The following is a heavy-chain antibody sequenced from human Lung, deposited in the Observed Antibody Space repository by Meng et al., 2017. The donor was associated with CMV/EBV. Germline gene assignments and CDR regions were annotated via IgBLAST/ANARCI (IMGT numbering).Heavy chain of an antibody. V-gene: IGHV1-69*05. J-gene: IGHJ4*02. Sequence: SCRPSGGPFSGSGFSWMRQAPGQGLEWMGGIIPILGTANYAQKFQGRVTITTDESTSTAYMELSSLSSEDTAVYYCARGDSSWYRLDYWGQGTLVTVSS. CDR2: IIPILGTA. CDR3: ARGDSSWYRLDY. D-gene: IGHD6-13*01. CDR1: GGPFSGSG.